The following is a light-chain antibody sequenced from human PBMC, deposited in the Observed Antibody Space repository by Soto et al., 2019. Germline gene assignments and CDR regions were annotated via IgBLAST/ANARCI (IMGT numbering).Light chain of an antibody. CDR1: QSISSY. CDR3: QQANSFPWT. CDR2: AAS. J-gene: IGKJ1*01. V-gene: IGKV1-39*01. Sequence: DIQMTQTTSSLSASVGDRVTITCRASQSISSYLNWCQQKPGKAPKLLIYAASSLQSGVPSRFSGSGSGTDFTLTISSLQPEDFATYYCQQANSFPWTFGQGTKVDIK.